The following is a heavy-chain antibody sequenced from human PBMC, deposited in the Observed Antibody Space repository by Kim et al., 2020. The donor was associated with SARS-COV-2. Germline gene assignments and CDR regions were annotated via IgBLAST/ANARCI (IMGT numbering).Heavy chain of an antibody. J-gene: IGHJ6*02. CDR1: GFTFSDYY. D-gene: IGHD3-10*01. V-gene: IGHV3-11*05. Sequence: GGSLRLSCAASGFTFSDYYMSWIRQAPGKGLEWVSYISSSSSYTNYADSVKGRFTISRDNAKNSLYLQMNSLRAEDTAVYYCARDAWFVLNYGMDVWGQGTTVTVSS. CDR3: ARDAWFVLNYGMDV. CDR2: ISSSSSYT.